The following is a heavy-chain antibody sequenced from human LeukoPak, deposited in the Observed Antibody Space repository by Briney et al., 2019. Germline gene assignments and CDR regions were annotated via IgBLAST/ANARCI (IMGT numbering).Heavy chain of an antibody. Sequence: GGSLRLSCGASGFTFSSYSVHWVRQARGKGLEWVSSISSSSSYIYYADSVKGRFTISRDNAKNSLYLQMNSLRAEDTAVDYCARDRDYVPNYAFDIWGQGTMVTVSS. CDR3: ARDRDYVPNYAFDI. CDR1: GFTFSSYS. CDR2: ISSSSSYI. V-gene: IGHV3-21*01. J-gene: IGHJ3*02. D-gene: IGHD4-17*01.